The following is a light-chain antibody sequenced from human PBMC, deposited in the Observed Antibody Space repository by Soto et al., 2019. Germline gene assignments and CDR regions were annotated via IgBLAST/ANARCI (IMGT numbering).Light chain of an antibody. CDR3: QQHGQWPIT. V-gene: IGKV3-15*01. CDR2: GAS. CDR1: QSVSSK. Sequence: EIVTTQSPATLSVSPGEGATLSCRASQSVSSKLAWYQQKPGQAPRLLIYGASTRATGIPARFSGSGSGTEFTLTISSLQPEDFATYYCQQHGQWPITFGQGTKVDIK. J-gene: IGKJ1*01.